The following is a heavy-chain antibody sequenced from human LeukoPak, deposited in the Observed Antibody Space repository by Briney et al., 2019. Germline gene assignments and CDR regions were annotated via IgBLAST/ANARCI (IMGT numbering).Heavy chain of an antibody. CDR2: VNPNTGGT. CDR1: GYTFTAYY. J-gene: IGHJ4*02. D-gene: IGHD2-15*01. Sequence: GASVKVSCKASGYTFTAYYIHWVRQAPGQGLEWMGWVNPNTGGTQYAQKFQGRVTMTRDTSISTAYMELMSLGSDDTAVYYCAREDYCSGGSCYEGAVDYWGQGTLVTVSS. CDR3: AREDYCSGGSCYEGAVDY. V-gene: IGHV1-2*02.